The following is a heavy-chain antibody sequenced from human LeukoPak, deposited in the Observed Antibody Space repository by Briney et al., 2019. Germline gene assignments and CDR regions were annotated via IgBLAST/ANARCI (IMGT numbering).Heavy chain of an antibody. CDR3: ARERFGELSRGGWFDP. Sequence: ASVKVSCKASGGTFSSYAISWVRQAPGQGLEWMGRIIPIFGIANYAQKFQGRVTITADKSTSTAYMELSSLRSEDTAVYYCARERFGELSRGGWFDPWGQGTLVTVSS. D-gene: IGHD3-10*01. V-gene: IGHV1-69*04. CDR1: GGTFSSYA. J-gene: IGHJ5*02. CDR2: IIPIFGIA.